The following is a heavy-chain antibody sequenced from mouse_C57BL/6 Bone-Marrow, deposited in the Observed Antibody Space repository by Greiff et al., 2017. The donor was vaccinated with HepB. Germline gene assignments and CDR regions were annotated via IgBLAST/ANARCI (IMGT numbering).Heavy chain of an antibody. CDR2: IRNKANGYTT. CDR3: ARYMITTEALDV. Sequence: EVKLVESGGGLVQPGGSLSLSCAASGFTFTDYYMSWVRQPPGKALEWLGFIRNKANGYTTEYSASVKGRFTISRDNSQSILYLQMNALRAEDSATYYCARYMITTEALDVWGTGTTVTVSS. V-gene: IGHV7-3*01. CDR1: GFTFTDYY. J-gene: IGHJ1*03. D-gene: IGHD1-1*01.